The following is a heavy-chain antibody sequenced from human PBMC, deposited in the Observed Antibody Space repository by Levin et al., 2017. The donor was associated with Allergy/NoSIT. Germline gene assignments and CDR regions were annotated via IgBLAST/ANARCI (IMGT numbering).Heavy chain of an antibody. CDR2: IKSIPDGGAT. Sequence: KGLEWVGRIKSIPDGGATEYAAPVKGRFTISRDDSKKTLFLQMNSLRTEDTAVYYCTTDIVVVSSAKGYWGQGSLVTVSS. CDR3: TTDIVVVSSAKGY. J-gene: IGHJ4*02. V-gene: IGHV3-15*01. D-gene: IGHD2-15*01.